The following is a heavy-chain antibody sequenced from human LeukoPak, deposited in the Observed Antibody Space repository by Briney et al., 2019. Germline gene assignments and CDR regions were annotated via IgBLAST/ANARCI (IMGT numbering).Heavy chain of an antibody. CDR1: GFTFSSYA. Sequence: GGSLRLSCVASGFTFSSYAMSWVRQAPGKGLEWVSTISGSGGTTYHADSVKGRFTISRDNSKNTLYVQMNRLRAEDTAIYYCAKRLSSGSYFAAFDYWGQGTLVTVCS. V-gene: IGHV3-23*01. CDR3: AKRLSSGSYFAAFDY. D-gene: IGHD1-26*01. CDR2: ISGSGGTT. J-gene: IGHJ4*02.